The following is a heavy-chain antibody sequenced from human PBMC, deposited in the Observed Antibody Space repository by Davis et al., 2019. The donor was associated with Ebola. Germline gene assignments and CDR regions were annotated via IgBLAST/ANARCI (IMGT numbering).Heavy chain of an antibody. CDR3: ASGRISGSYSDY. D-gene: IGHD1-26*01. Sequence: GESLKISCAASGFTFSSYGMHWVRQAPGKGLEWVAVIWYDGSNKYYADSVKGRFTISRDNAKNSLYLQMNSLRDEDTAVYYCASGRISGSYSDYWGQGTLVTVSS. J-gene: IGHJ4*02. CDR2: IWYDGSNK. V-gene: IGHV3-33*01. CDR1: GFTFSSYG.